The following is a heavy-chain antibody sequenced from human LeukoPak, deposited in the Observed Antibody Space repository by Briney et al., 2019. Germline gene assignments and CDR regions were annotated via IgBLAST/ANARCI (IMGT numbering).Heavy chain of an antibody. CDR1: GGPINSYY. CDR3: ARRRSGLFDY. CDR2: IYYSGST. Sequence: PSETLSLTCTVSGGPINSYYWTSIRRPPGKGLEWVAYIYYSGSTKYHPSLKSRVNTSLDTSKNQFSLNLTSVTAADTGVYYCARRRSGLFDYWGQGILVTVSS. V-gene: IGHV4-59*08. J-gene: IGHJ4*02.